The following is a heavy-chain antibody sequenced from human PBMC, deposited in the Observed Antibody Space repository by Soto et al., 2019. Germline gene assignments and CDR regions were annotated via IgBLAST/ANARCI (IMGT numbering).Heavy chain of an antibody. CDR2: IYYSGST. Sequence: VQLQESGPGLVKPSETLSLTCTVSGGSISSYYWSWIRQPPGKGLEWIGYIYYSGSTNYNPSLKSRATISVDTSKNQFSLKLSSVTAADTAVYYCARVLRYSRGGFDDWGQGTLVTVSS. CDR3: ARVLRYSRGGFDD. D-gene: IGHD6-19*01. J-gene: IGHJ4*02. CDR1: GGSISSYY. V-gene: IGHV4-59*01.